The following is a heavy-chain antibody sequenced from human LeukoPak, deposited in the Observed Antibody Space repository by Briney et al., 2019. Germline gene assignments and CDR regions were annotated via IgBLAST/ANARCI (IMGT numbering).Heavy chain of an antibody. Sequence: GGSLRLSCAASGFTFSSFAMSWVRQAPGKGLEWVSALSGSGTNTYFADSVKGRFTISRDNSKNTLYLQMNSLRVEDTAVYYCARWAYYGRGAFDIWGQGTMVTVSS. J-gene: IGHJ3*02. D-gene: IGHD3-10*01. V-gene: IGHV3-23*01. CDR1: GFTFSSFA. CDR2: LSGSGTNT. CDR3: ARWAYYGRGAFDI.